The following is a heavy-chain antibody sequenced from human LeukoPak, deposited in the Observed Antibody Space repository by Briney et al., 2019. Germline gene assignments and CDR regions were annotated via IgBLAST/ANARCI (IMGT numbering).Heavy chain of an antibody. J-gene: IGHJ4*02. CDR3: ARDGYSSGWYDY. CDR1: SGSIFNSNW. V-gene: IGHV4-4*02. D-gene: IGHD6-19*01. Sequence: SGTLSLTCSVSSGSIFNSNWWSWVRQPPGNGLEWIGQIFHSGSTSYSPSLKSRVTISVDKSKNQFSLKFTSVTAADTAVYYCARDGYSSGWYDYWGQGTLVTVSS. CDR2: IFHSGST.